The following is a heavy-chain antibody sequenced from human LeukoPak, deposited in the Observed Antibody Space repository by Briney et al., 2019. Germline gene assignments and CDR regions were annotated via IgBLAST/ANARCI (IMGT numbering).Heavy chain of an antibody. CDR1: GFTFSSYE. J-gene: IGHJ3*02. Sequence: GGSLRLSCAASGFTFSSYEMNWVRQAPGKGLEWVSYISSSGSTIYYADSVKGRFTISRDNAKYSLYLQMNSLRAEDTAVYYCARGGDVDTAMLGAFDIWGQGTMVTVSS. V-gene: IGHV3-48*03. CDR3: ARGGDVDTAMLGAFDI. D-gene: IGHD5-18*01. CDR2: ISSSGSTI.